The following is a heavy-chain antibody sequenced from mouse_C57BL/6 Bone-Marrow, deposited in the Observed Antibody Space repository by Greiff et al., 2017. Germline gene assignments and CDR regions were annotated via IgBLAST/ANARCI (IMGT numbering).Heavy chain of an antibody. CDR2: IWGDGST. CDR3: AKTTVVATDWYFDV. Sequence: VQLQQSGPGLVAPSQSLSITCTVSGFSLTSYGVSWVRQPPGKGLEWLGVIWGDGSTNYHSALITRLSISKDNSKSQVFLKLNRLRTDDTATYYCAKTTVVATDWYFDVWGTGTTVTVSS. V-gene: IGHV2-3*01. CDR1: GFSLTSYG. D-gene: IGHD1-1*01. J-gene: IGHJ1*03.